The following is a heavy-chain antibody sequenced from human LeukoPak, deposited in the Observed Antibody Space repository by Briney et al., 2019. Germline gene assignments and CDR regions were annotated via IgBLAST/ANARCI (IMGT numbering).Heavy chain of an antibody. D-gene: IGHD6-13*01. V-gene: IGHV1-2*02. CDR2: INPNSGGT. J-gene: IGHJ4*02. Sequence: GASVKVSCKASGYTFTGYYMHWARQAPGQGLEWMGWINPNSGGTNYAQKFQGRVTMTRDTSISTAYMELSRLRSDDTAVYYCARGPVDAADPIPDFDYWGQGTPVTVSS. CDR3: ARGPVDAADPIPDFDY. CDR1: GYTFTGYY.